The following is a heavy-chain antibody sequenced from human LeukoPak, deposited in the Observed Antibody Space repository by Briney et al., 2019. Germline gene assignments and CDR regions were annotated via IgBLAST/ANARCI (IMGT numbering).Heavy chain of an antibody. CDR2: ISAYNGNT. Sequence: GASVKVSCKASGYTFTSYGISWVRQAPGQGLEWMGWISAYNGNTNYAQKLQGRVTMTPDTSTSTAYMELRSLRSDDTAVYYCARGEGYCSGGSCLLFDYWGQGTLVTVSS. J-gene: IGHJ4*02. D-gene: IGHD2-15*01. CDR1: GYTFTSYG. CDR3: ARGEGYCSGGSCLLFDY. V-gene: IGHV1-18*01.